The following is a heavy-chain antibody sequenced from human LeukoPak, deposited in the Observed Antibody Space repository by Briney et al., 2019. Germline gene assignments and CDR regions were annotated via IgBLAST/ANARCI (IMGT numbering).Heavy chain of an antibody. CDR3: AKGSSYYYDSSALN. J-gene: IGHJ6*02. CDR1: GFTFSSYA. CDR2: ISGSGGST. V-gene: IGHV3-23*01. Sequence: GGSLRLSCAASGFTFSSYAMSWVRQAPGKGLEWVSAISGSGGSTYYADPVKGRFTISRDNSKNTLYLQMNSLRAEDTAVYYCAKGSSYYYDSSALNWGQGTTVTVSS. D-gene: IGHD3-22*01.